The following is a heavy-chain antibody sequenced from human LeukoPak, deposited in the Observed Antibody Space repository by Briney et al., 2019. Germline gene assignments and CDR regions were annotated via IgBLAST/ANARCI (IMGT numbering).Heavy chain of an antibody. D-gene: IGHD5-18*01. Sequence: ASVKVSCKASGYTFTSHGISWMRQAPGQGLEWMGWVSTYNGNTNYVPKYQGRVTMTTDTSTSTAYMELRSLRSDDTAVYYCARDVDTATDQINDYWGQGTLVTVSS. CDR3: ARDVDTATDQINDY. J-gene: IGHJ4*02. V-gene: IGHV1-18*04. CDR2: VSTYNGNT. CDR1: GYTFTSHG.